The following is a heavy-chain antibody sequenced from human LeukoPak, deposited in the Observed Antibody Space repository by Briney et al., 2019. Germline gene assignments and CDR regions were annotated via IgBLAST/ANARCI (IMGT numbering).Heavy chain of an antibody. J-gene: IGHJ4*02. D-gene: IGHD5-18*01. CDR2: IYSGGST. V-gene: IGHV3-66*01. CDR1: GFTVSSNY. CDR3: ARGGYSYGQYYFDY. Sequence: GGSLRLSCAASGFTVSSNYMSWVRRAPGKGLEWVSVIYSGGSTYYADSVKGRFTISRDNSKNTLYLQMNSLRAEDTAVYYCARGGYSYGQYYFDYWGQGTLVTVSS.